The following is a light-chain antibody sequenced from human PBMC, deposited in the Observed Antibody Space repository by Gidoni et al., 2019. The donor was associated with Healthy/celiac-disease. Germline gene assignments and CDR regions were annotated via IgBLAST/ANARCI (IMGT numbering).Light chain of an antibody. CDR2: AAS. Sequence: SASVGDRVTITCRASQSISSYLNWYQQKPGKAPKLLIYAASSLQSGVPSRFSGSGSGTDFTLTISSLQPEDFATYYCQQSYSTPQTFGPGTKVDIK. CDR1: QSISSY. V-gene: IGKV1-39*01. J-gene: IGKJ3*01. CDR3: QQSYSTPQT.